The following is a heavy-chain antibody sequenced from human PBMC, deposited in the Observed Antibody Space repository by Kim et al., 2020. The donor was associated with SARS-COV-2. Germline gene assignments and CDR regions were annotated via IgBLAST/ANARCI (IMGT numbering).Heavy chain of an antibody. CDR1: GFTFSNAR. J-gene: IGHJ4*02. V-gene: IGHV3-15*01. Sequence: GGSLRLSCAASGFTFSNARMRWVRQAPGKGLEWVGRIRSKANGETTAYAATGKGRFTSSRDDSKNTLYLQMNSLKTEDTAMYYCTRDLGGDYVGQGTQV. CDR3: TRDLGGDY. CDR2: IRSKANGETT. D-gene: IGHD1-26*01.